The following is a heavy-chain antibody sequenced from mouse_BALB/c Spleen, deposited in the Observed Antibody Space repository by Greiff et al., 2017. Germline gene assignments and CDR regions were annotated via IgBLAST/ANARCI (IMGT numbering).Heavy chain of an antibody. CDR2: IYPGNSDT. J-gene: IGHJ4*01. Sequence: VQLQQSGTVLARPGASVKMSCKASGYSFTSYWMHWVKQRPGQGLEWIGAIYPGNSDTSYNQKFKGKAKLTAVTSASTAYMELSSLTNEDSAVYYCTRSAVTTLYYYAMDYWGQGTSVTVAS. D-gene: IGHD2-1*01. CDR3: TRSAVTTLYYYAMDY. CDR1: GYSFTSYW. V-gene: IGHV1-5*01.